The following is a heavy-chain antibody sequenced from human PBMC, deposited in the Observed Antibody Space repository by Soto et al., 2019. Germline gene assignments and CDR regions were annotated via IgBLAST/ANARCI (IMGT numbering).Heavy chain of an antibody. CDR3: ARGSSPVDFDY. D-gene: IGHD6-13*01. V-gene: IGHV1-18*01. CDR2: INTYNGNT. J-gene: IGHJ4*02. Sequence: QVHLVQSGGEVKKPGASVKVSCKASGYTFTNYGVNWVRQAPGQGLEWMGWINTYNGNTNYAQRLQGRVPLTTDTSTRTAYMELRSLTSDDTAVYYCARGSSPVDFDYWGQGTLVTVSS. CDR1: GYTFTNYG.